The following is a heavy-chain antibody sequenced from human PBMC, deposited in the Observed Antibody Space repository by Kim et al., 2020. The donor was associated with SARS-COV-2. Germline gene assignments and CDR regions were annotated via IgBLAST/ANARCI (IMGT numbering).Heavy chain of an antibody. J-gene: IGHJ5*01. CDR1: GFAFSSHA. CDR2: ISYDGTVI. Sequence: GGSLRLSCAASGFAFSSHAMHWVRQAPGKGLEWVAHISYDGTVISYPDSVKGRFTISRDNSKNTLNLQMNSLRSEDTAVYYCVAEVGRLTFDSWGLGTLVTVSS. CDR3: VAEVGRLTFDS. D-gene: IGHD3-16*01. V-gene: IGHV3-30-3*01.